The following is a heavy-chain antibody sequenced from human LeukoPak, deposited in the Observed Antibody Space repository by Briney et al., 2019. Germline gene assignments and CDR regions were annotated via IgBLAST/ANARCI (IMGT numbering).Heavy chain of an antibody. J-gene: IGHJ5*02. V-gene: IGHV1-18*01. CDR1: GYTFTSYG. CDR2: ISTYNGNT. Sequence: ASVKVSCKASGYTFTSYGISWVRQAPGQGLEWMGWISTYNGNTNYAQKLQGRVTLTTDTSTNTAYVELTSLRSDDTAVYYCARPFMEQLVPFDPWGQGTLVTVSS. CDR3: ARPFMEQLVPFDP. D-gene: IGHD6-13*01.